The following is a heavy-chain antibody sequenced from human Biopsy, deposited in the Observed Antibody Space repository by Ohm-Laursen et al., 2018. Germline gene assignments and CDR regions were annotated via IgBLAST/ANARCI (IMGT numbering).Heavy chain of an antibody. D-gene: IGHD3-22*01. CDR1: GGSISNNNYR. CDR2: IFYRGST. J-gene: IGHJ5*02. Sequence: SETLSLTCTVSGGSISNNNYRWVRIRQPPGKGLEWIGCIFYRGSTHYKPSLKSRVNISVDTSKNQFSLKLKSVTAAATAVYYCARDYDTSGYCYVSWGQGTLVTVSS. V-gene: IGHV4-39*01. CDR3: ARDYDTSGYCYVS.